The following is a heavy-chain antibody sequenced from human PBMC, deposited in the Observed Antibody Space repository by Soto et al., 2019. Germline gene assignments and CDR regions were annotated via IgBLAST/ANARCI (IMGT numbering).Heavy chain of an antibody. D-gene: IGHD6-6*01. J-gene: IGHJ5*02. CDR1: GGTFSSYA. CDR2: IIPIFGTA. CDR3: ARDADSSSSYGGWFDP. V-gene: IGHV1-69*01. Sequence: QVQLVQSGAEVKKPGSSVKVSCKASGGTFSSYAISWVRQAPGQGLEWMGGIIPIFGTANYAQKFQGRVTITADESTSKAYLEVSSLRSEDTAVYYCARDADSSSSYGGWFDPWGQGTLVTGSS.